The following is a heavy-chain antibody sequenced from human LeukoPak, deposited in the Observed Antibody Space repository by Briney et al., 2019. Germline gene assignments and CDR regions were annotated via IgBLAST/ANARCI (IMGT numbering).Heavy chain of an antibody. CDR1: VFTFSGAA. V-gene: IGHV3-73*01. CDR3: TSIGGYPDY. Sequence: GSLRLSCAASVFTFSGAAMHGVRQGSGKGLEWGGRVRSKANSYATAHAPSVKGRFTIYRDDSKNTAYLQMNSLRTEDTAVYYCTSIGGYPDYWGQGTLVSVSS. CDR2: VRSKANSYAT. D-gene: IGHD3-22*01. J-gene: IGHJ4*02.